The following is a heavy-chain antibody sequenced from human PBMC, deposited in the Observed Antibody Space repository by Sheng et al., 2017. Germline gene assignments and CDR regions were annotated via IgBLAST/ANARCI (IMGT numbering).Heavy chain of an antibody. D-gene: IGHD3-22*01. V-gene: IGHV4-38-2*02. CDR3: ASQPPNDSSGYYTKFDY. CDR1: GYSISSGYY. CDR2: IYHSGST. Sequence: QVQLQESGPGLVKPSETLSLTCTVSGYSISSGYYWGWIRQPPGKGLEWIGSIYHSGSTYYNPSLKSRVTISVDTSKNQFSLKLSSVTAADTAVYYCASQPPNDSSGYYTKFDYWGQGTLVTVSS. J-gene: IGHJ4*02.